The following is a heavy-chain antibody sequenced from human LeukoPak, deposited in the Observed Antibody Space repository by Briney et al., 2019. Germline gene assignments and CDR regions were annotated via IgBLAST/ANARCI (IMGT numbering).Heavy chain of an antibody. CDR2: INHSGST. Sequence: SETLSLTCAVYGGSISGYYWSWIRKPPGKGLEWTGEINHSGSTNYNPSLKSRVTISVDTSKNQFSLKLSSVTAADTAVYYCARGRLGYYGSASYHKGFDPWGQGNLVTVSS. CDR3: ARGRLGYYGSASYHKGFDP. CDR1: GGSISGYY. D-gene: IGHD3-10*01. V-gene: IGHV4-34*01. J-gene: IGHJ5*02.